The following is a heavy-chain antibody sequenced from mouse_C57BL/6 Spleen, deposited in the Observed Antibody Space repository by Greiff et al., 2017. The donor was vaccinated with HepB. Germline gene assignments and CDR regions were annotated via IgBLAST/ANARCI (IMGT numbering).Heavy chain of an antibody. CDR3: ARRDYGNNFDY. CDR1: GYAFSSSW. D-gene: IGHD1-1*01. J-gene: IGHJ2*01. CDR2: IYPGDGDT. V-gene: IGHV1-82*01. Sequence: LQESGPELVKPGASVKISCKASGYAFSSSWMNWVKQRPGKGLEWIGRIYPGDGDTNYNGKFKGKATLTADKSSSTAYMQLSSLTSEDSAVCFYARRDYGNNFDYWGQGTTLTVSS.